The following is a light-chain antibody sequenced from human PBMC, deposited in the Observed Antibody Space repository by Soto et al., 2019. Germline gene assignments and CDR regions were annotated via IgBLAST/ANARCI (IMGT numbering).Light chain of an antibody. J-gene: IGKJ2*01. CDR3: LHSASLPSP. V-gene: IGKV3D-11*01. Sequence: EIMVSKSPSTLSLTQGKRATLYRRASQDISNYLAWYQQKPGQAPRLLIYDASNMPTGIPARFSGSGSGTDFTLTICSLQPEDFTRYCCLHSASLPSPFGHGTKLAIK. CDR1: QDISNY. CDR2: DAS.